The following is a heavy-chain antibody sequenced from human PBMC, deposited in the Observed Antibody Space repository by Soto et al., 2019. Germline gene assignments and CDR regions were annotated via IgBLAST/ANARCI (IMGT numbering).Heavy chain of an antibody. CDR3: ARDSRLYWNDHNWFDP. CDR1: GGSISSYY. CDR2: IYYSGST. Sequence: ASETLSLTCTVSGGSISSYYWSWIRQPPGEGLEWIGYIYYSGSTNYNPSLKSRVTISVDTSKNQFSLKLSSVTAADTAVYYCARDSRLYWNDHNWFDPWGQGTLVTVSS. V-gene: IGHV4-59*01. J-gene: IGHJ5*02. D-gene: IGHD1-1*01.